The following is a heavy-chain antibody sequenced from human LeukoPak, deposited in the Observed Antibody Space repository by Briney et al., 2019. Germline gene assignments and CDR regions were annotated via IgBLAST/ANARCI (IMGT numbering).Heavy chain of an antibody. CDR2: IWYDGSNR. CDR3: ARVPYCSSTSCYRNYFDY. J-gene: IGHJ4*02. D-gene: IGHD2-2*02. CDR1: GFTFSSYG. V-gene: IGHV3-33*01. Sequence: GRSLRLSCAASGFTFSSYGIHWVRQALGKGLEWVATIWYDGSNRYYADSVKGRFTISRDNSKNTLYLQMNSVRAEDTAVYYCARVPYCSSTSCYRNYFDYWGQGTLVTASS.